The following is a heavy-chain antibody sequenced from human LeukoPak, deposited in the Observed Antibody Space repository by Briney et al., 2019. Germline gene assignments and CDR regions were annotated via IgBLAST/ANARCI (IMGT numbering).Heavy chain of an antibody. CDR2: ISGYNGNT. CDR1: GYTFTTYG. J-gene: IGHJ6*02. D-gene: IGHD1-14*01. V-gene: IGHV1-18*01. Sequence: ASVKVSCKASGYTFTTYGINWVRQAPGQGLEWMGWISGYNGNTNSAQKVQGRITMTTDTSTSTAYMELRSLRSDDTAVCYCARDRETGYYYGVDVWGQGTTVTVSS. CDR3: ARDRETGYYYGVDV.